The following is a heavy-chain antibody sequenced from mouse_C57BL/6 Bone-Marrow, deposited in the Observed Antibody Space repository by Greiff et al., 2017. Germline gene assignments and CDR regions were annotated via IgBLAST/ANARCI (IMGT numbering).Heavy chain of an antibody. V-gene: IGHV1-63*01. CDR1: GYTFTNYW. Sequence: VKVVESGAELVRPGTSVKMSCKASGYTFTNYWIGWAKQRPGHGLEWIGDIYPGGGYTNYNEKFKGKATLTADKSSSTAYMQLSSLTSEDSAIYYCAREYYYYGSSYGYFDVWGTGTTVTVSA. J-gene: IGHJ1*03. CDR3: AREYYYYGSSYGYFDV. CDR2: IYPGGGYT. D-gene: IGHD1-1*01.